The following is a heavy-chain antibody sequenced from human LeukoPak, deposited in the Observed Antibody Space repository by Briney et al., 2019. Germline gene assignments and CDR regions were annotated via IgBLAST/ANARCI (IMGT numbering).Heavy chain of an antibody. V-gene: IGHV3-11*06. D-gene: IGHD4-17*01. Sequence: GGSLRLSCAASGFTFSDYYMSWIRQAPGKGLEWVSYISSSSSYTNYADSVKGRFTISRDNAKNSLYLQMNSLRAEDTAVYYCASYSTVTLFQHWGQGTLSPSPQ. CDR3: ASYSTVTLFQH. J-gene: IGHJ1*01. CDR2: ISSSSSYT. CDR1: GFTFSDYY.